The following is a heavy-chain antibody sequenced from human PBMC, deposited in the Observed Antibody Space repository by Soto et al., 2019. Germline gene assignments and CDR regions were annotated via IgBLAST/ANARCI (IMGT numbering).Heavy chain of an antibody. Sequence: EVQLLESGGGLVQPGGSLRLSCAASGFPFGRSAMSWVRQAPGMGLEWVTTIISDTARTHYADSVKGRFTISRDSSKNTMFLQMNSLRAADTAVYYGATQDCSGAACSPPGWGQGTLVTVSS. D-gene: IGHD2-15*01. V-gene: IGHV3-23*01. CDR2: IISDTART. CDR1: GFPFGRSA. CDR3: ATQDCSGAACSPPG. J-gene: IGHJ4*02.